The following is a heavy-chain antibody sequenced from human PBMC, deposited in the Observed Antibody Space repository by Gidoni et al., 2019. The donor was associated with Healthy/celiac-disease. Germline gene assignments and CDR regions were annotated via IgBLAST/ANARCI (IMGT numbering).Heavy chain of an antibody. CDR2: ISYRGST. J-gene: IGHJ4*02. D-gene: IGHD6-13*01. Sequence: QVQLQESGPGLVKPSQTLSLTCPVSGGSISSGGYYWGWIRQHPGKGLEWIGYISYRGSTYYNPSLQSRVTISVDTSKNQFSLKLSSVTAADTAVYYCAREKAAAGHFDYWGQGTLVTVSS. CDR1: GGSISSGGYY. CDR3: AREKAAAGHFDY. V-gene: IGHV4-31*03.